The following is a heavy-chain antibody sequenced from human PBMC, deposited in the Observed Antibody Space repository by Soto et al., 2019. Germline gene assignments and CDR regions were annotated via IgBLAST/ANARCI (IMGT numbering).Heavy chain of an antibody. J-gene: IGHJ5*02. CDR3: ARGIRLRYFDWLLQGNWFDP. Sequence: SETLSLTCAVYGGSFSGYYWSWIRQPPGKGLEWIGEINHSGSTNYNPSLKSRVTISVDTSKNQFSLKLSPVTAADTAVYYCARGIRLRYFDWLLQGNWFDPWGQGTLVTVSS. V-gene: IGHV4-34*01. D-gene: IGHD3-9*01. CDR1: GGSFSGYY. CDR2: INHSGST.